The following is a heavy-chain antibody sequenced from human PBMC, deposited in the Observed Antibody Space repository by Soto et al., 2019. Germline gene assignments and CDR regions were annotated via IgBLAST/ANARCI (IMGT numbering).Heavy chain of an antibody. V-gene: IGHV4-30-2*01. J-gene: IGHJ4*02. CDR3: ARFDILTGYLDY. D-gene: IGHD3-9*01. Sequence: PSETLSLTCAVSGGSISSGGYSWSWIRQPPGKGLEWIGYIYHSGSTYYNPSLKSRVTISVDRSKNQFSLKLSSVTAADTAVYYCARFDILTGYLDYWGQGTLVTVSS. CDR1: GGSISSGGYS. CDR2: IYHSGST.